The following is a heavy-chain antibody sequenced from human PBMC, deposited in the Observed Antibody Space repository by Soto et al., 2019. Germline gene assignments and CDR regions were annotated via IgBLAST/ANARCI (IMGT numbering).Heavy chain of an antibody. D-gene: IGHD1-26*01. J-gene: IGHJ2*01. Sequence: EVQLLESGGGLVQPGGSLRLSCAASGFTFSSYAMSWVRQAPGKGLEWVSAISGSGGHTYYADSVKGRFTISRDNSKNTLYLQMNSLRAEDTAVYYCAKDRLWELLPWYFDLWVSGTLVTVSS. CDR3: AKDRLWELLPWYFDL. V-gene: IGHV3-23*01. CDR1: GFTFSSYA. CDR2: ISGSGGHT.